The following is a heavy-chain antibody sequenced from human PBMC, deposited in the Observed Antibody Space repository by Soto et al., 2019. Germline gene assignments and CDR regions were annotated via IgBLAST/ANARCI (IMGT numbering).Heavy chain of an antibody. CDR2: INQDGSDK. CDR1: GFTFSNSW. D-gene: IGHD3-16*01. J-gene: IGHJ4*02. Sequence: EVQLVESWGGLVQPGGSLRLSCAVSGFTFSNSWLSWVRQAPGKGLEWVANINQDGSDKYYVDSVKGRFTISRDNAKNSLYLQMNSLRAEDTAIYYCARVSPVMSPGYWGQGTLVTVSS. V-gene: IGHV3-7*05. CDR3: ARVSPVMSPGY.